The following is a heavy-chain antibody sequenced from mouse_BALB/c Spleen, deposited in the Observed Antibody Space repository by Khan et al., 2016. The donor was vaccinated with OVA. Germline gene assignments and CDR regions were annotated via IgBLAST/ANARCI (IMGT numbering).Heavy chain of an antibody. CDR3: ARDQVGSYFDY. CDR1: GFTFTDYY. D-gene: IGHD4-1*02. J-gene: IGHJ2*01. Sequence: EVELVESGGGLVQPGGSLRLTCATSGFTFTDYYMTWVRQPPGKALEWLGFIRNKADGYTTEYSASVKGRFTFSRYNSQNILYLHMTTLRAEDSATYYCARDQVGSYFDYWGQGTTLTVSS. V-gene: IGHV7-3*02. CDR2: IRNKADGYTT.